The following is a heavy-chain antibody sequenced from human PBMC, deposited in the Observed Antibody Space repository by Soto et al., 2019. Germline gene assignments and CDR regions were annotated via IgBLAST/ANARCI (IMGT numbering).Heavy chain of an antibody. CDR2: ISAYNGNT. CDR1: GYTFTSYG. V-gene: IGHV1-18*01. J-gene: IGHJ4*02. D-gene: IGHD3-10*01. Sequence: QVQLVQSGAEVKKPGASVKVSCKASGYTFTSYGISWVRQAPGQGLEWMGWISAYNGNTNYAQKPXGXVXTXXDTSTSTAYMELRSLRSDDTAVYYCARDRSYYSDYWGQGTLVTVSS. CDR3: ARDRSYYSDY.